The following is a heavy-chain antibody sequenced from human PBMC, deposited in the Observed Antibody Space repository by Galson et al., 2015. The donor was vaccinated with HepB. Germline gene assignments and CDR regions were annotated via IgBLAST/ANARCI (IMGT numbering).Heavy chain of an antibody. CDR1: GFTFSSYA. CDR3: ARAKQWLSIHGMDV. D-gene: IGHD6-19*01. Sequence: SLRLSCAASGFTFSSYAMHWVRQAPGKGLEWVAVISYDGSNKYYADSVKGRFTISRDNSKNTLYLQMNSLRAEDTAVYYCARAKQWLSIHGMDVWGQGTTVTVSS. V-gene: IGHV3-30*04. CDR2: ISYDGSNK. J-gene: IGHJ6*02.